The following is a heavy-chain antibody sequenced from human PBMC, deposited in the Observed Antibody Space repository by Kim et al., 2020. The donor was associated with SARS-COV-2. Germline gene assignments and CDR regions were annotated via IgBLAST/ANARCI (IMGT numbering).Heavy chain of an antibody. V-gene: IGHV3-43*01. J-gene: IGHJ4*02. Sequence: GGSLRLSCAASGFTFDDYTVHWVRQTPGNGLEWVSLITWDGSDTYYADSVKGRFTISRDNNNGSLFLQMNSLRTEDTAFYYCAKGGDATIYSLFDYWGQGTLVTVSS. CDR2: ITWDGSDT. D-gene: IGHD1-26*01. CDR3: AKGGDATIYSLFDY. CDR1: GFTFDDYT.